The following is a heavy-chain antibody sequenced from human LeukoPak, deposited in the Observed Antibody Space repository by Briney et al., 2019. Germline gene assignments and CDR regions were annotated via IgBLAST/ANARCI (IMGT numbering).Heavy chain of an antibody. J-gene: IGHJ4*02. CDR3: AKYEDPVAVAGPVSFDY. CDR2: ISGSGGST. V-gene: IGHV3-23*01. D-gene: IGHD6-19*01. Sequence: ETLSLTCTVSGGSISSYYWSWVRQAPGKGLEWVSAISGSGGSTYYADSVKGRFTISRDNSKNTLYLQMNSLRAEDTAVYYCAKYEDPVAVAGPVSFDYWGQGTLVTVSS. CDR1: GGSISSYY.